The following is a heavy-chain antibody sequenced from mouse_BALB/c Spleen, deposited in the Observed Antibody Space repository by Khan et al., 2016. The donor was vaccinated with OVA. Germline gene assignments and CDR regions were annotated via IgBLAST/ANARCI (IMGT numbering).Heavy chain of an antibody. CDR1: GYSITSDFA. CDR2: ISFSGST. J-gene: IGHJ4*01. V-gene: IGHV3-2*02. D-gene: IGHD2-2*01. Sequence: EVQLQESGPGLVKPSQSLSLTCTVTGYSITSDFAWNWVRQFPGNKLEWMGYISFSGSTSYDPSLNSRLSITRDTSRNQFFLQLNSVTTEDTATXYCIRSVYYAYAYAMDYLGQGTSVTISS. CDR3: IRSVYYAYAYAMDY.